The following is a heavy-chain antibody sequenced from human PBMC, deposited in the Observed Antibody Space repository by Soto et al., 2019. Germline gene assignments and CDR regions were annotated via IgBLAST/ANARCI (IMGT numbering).Heavy chain of an antibody. J-gene: IGHJ4*02. V-gene: IGHV3-23*01. D-gene: IGHD3-10*01. CDR1: GFTFSSYA. CDR2: ISSST. Sequence: EVQLLESGGGLVQPGGSLRLSCAASGFTFSSYAMTWVRQAPGNGLEWVSTISSSTYYADSVKGRFTISRDNSKNTLYLQMNSLRAEDTAVYYCAKREGRNFDYWGQGTLVTVSS. CDR3: AKREGRNFDY.